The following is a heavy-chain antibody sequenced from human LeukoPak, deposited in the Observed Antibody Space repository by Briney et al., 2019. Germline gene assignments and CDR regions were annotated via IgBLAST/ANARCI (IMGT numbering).Heavy chain of an antibody. CDR3: ARIDWSSSVTWAFDI. CDR1: GFTFSNYW. V-gene: IGHV3-7*01. Sequence: PGGSLRLSCEASGFTFSNYWMTWVRQAPGKGLEWVANIKQDGSETLYVYSAKGRFTIYRDNAQNSLYLQMNSLSVEDTAVYYCARIDWSSSVTWAFDIWGQGTKVTVSS. CDR2: IKQDGSET. J-gene: IGHJ3*02. D-gene: IGHD3-9*01.